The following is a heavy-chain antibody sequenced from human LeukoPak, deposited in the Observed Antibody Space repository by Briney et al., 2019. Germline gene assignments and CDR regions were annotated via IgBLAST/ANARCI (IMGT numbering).Heavy chain of an antibody. D-gene: IGHD2-15*01. J-gene: IGHJ6*02. CDR2: ISAYDGKT. Sequence: ASVRVSCKASGYTFNNFGITWVRQAPGQGLEWMGWISAYDGKTLSAQKVQGRVTMTTDTSTSTAYMELRSLRSDDSAVYYCARDAPSVTILVGYYYYYGMDVWGQGTTVTVSS. CDR3: ARDAPSVTILVGYYYYYGMDV. CDR1: GYTFNNFG. V-gene: IGHV1-18*01.